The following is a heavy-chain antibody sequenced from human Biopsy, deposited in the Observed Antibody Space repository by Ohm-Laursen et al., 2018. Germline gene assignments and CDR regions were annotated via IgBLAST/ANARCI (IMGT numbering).Heavy chain of an antibody. CDR1: PLPIDDYA. V-gene: IGHV3-23*01. CDR2: IDSSAAST. CDR3: ASDLNGDPSAFDY. Sequence: SLRLSCAASPLPIDDYAMNWVRQAPGKGLDWVSSIDSSAASTFYADSVKGRFTISRDNSKNTLFLQMNSLRAADTAIYYCASDLNGDPSAFDYWGQGTPVTVSS. D-gene: IGHD4-17*01. J-gene: IGHJ4*02.